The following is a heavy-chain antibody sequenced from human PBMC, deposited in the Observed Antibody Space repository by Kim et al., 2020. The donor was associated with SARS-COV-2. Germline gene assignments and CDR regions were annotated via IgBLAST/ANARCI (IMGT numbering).Heavy chain of an antibody. Sequence: ASVKVSCKASGYTFTGYYMHWVRQAPGQGLEWMGWINPNSGGTNYAQKFQGRVTMTRDTSISTAYMELSRLRSDDTAVYYCARDPLPFQQLGDYWGQGTLVTVSS. CDR2: INPNSGGT. CDR1: GYTFTGYY. V-gene: IGHV1-2*02. J-gene: IGHJ4*02. D-gene: IGHD6-13*01. CDR3: ARDPLPFQQLGDY.